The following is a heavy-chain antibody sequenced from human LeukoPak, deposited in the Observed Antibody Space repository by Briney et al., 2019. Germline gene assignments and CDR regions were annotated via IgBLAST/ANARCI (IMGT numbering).Heavy chain of an antibody. V-gene: IGHV1-18*01. D-gene: IGHD2-15*01. CDR1: GYTFTSYG. CDR2: ISAYNGNT. CDR3: ARGYCSGGSCYSDNDY. J-gene: IGHJ4*02. Sequence: ASVKVSCKASGYTFTSYGISWVRQAPGQGLEWMGWISAYNGNTNYAQKLQGRVTMTTDTSTSTAYMELRSLRSDDTALYYCARGYCSGGSCYSDNDYWGQGTLVTVSS.